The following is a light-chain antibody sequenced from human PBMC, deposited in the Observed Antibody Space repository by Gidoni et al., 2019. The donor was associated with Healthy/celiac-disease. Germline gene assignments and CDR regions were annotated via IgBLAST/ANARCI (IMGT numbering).Light chain of an antibody. V-gene: IGKV1-9*01. Sequence: IQLTQSPSSLSASVGDRVTITCRASQGISSYLAWYQQKPGKAPKLLIYAASTLQSGVPSKFSGSGSGTDFTLTISSMQPEEFATYYCQQRNRYTLTFGGGTKVEIK. CDR2: AAS. CDR3: QQRNRYTLT. CDR1: QGISSY. J-gene: IGKJ4*02.